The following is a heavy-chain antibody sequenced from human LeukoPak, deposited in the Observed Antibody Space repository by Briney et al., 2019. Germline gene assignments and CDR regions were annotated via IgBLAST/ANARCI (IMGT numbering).Heavy chain of an antibody. CDR1: GFTSASSG. CDR3: ARPNTAMVTKGVRNNWFDP. Sequence: PGGSLDSPGAALGFTSASSGMNGVPQAPGKGPTRVSSISGISSYIYYADSVKGRFTISRDNAKSSLYLQMNSLRAEDTAVYYCARPNTAMVTKGVRNNWFDPWGQGTLVTVSS. J-gene: IGHJ5*02. CDR2: ISGISSYI. V-gene: IGHV3-21*01. D-gene: IGHD5-18*01.